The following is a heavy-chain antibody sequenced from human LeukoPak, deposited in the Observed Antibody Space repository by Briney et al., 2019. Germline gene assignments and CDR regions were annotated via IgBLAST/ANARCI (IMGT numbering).Heavy chain of an antibody. CDR2: INSDGSTT. CDR1: GFTFTSYW. J-gene: IGHJ4*02. V-gene: IGHV3-74*01. D-gene: IGHD2-2*01. Sequence: GGSLRLSCAASGFTFTSYWMSWVRQAPGKGLVWVSRINSDGSTTSYADSVKGRFTISRDNAKNTLYLQMNSLRAEDTAVYYCAVPAAHQGGFDCWGQGILVTVSS. CDR3: AVPAAHQGGFDC.